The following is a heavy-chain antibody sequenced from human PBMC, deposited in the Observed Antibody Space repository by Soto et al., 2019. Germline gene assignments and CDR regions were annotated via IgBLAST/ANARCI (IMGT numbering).Heavy chain of an antibody. CDR1: GFTFGTYS. J-gene: IGHJ4*02. Sequence: ESGGGVVQAGRSLRLSCTASGFTFGTYSMHWVRQAPGKGLEWVAVISYDASNTYYAASVKGRFTISRDNSKNALFLQMNSLRPEDTAVYYCATPQRGYFDLDYWGQGILVTVSS. V-gene: IGHV3-30-3*01. D-gene: IGHD3-9*01. CDR2: ISYDASNT. CDR3: ATPQRGYFDLDY.